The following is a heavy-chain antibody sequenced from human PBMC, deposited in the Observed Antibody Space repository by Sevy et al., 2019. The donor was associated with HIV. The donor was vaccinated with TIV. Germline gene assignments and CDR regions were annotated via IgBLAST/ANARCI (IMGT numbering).Heavy chain of an antibody. D-gene: IGHD6-13*01. V-gene: IGHV3-21*01. CDR1: GFTFSSYS. Sequence: GGSLRLSCAASGFTFSSYSMNWVRQAPGKGLEWVSSISSSSSYIYYADSVKGRFTISRDNAKNSLYLQMNSLRAEDTAVYYCARDRYSGYSNSWYLLGHREFDYWGQGTLVIVSS. CDR2: ISSSSSYI. CDR3: ARDRYSGYSNSWYLLGHREFDY. J-gene: IGHJ4*02.